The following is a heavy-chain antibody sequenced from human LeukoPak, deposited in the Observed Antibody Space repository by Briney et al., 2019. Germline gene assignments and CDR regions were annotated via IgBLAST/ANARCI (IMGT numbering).Heavy chain of an antibody. CDR2: IYYSGST. CDR1: GGSISSYY. Sequence: SETLSLTCTVSGGSISSYYWSWIRQPPGKGLEWIGYIYYSGSTNYNPSLKSRVTISVDTSKNQFSLRLSSVTAADTAVYYCARVTGYTIEDYFDYWGQGTLVTVSS. V-gene: IGHV4-59*01. D-gene: IGHD3-9*01. J-gene: IGHJ4*02. CDR3: ARVTGYTIEDYFDY.